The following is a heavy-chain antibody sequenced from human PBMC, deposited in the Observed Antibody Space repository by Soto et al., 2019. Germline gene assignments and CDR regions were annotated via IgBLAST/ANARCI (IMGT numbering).Heavy chain of an antibody. CDR3: VREKTYYYYYGMDV. Sequence: QVQLVESGGGVVQPGRSLRLSCAASGFTFSSYAMHWVRQAPGKGLEWVAVISYDGSNKYYADSVKGRFTISRDNSKNTLYLQMNSLRAEDTAVYYCVREKTYYYYYGMDVWGQGTTVTVSS. V-gene: IGHV3-30-3*01. CDR1: GFTFSSYA. CDR2: ISYDGSNK. J-gene: IGHJ6*02.